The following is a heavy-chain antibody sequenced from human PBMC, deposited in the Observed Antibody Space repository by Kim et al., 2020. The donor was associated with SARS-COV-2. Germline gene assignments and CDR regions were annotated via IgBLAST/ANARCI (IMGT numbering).Heavy chain of an antibody. V-gene: IGHV4-59*13. Sequence: SETLSLTCTVSGGSISSYYWSWIRQPPGKGLEWIGYIYYSGSTNYNPSLKSRVTISVDTSKNQFSLKLSSVTAADTAVYYCARSLAPYYFDYWGQGTLVT. J-gene: IGHJ4*02. CDR2: IYYSGST. CDR1: GGSISSYY. CDR3: ARSLAPYYFDY.